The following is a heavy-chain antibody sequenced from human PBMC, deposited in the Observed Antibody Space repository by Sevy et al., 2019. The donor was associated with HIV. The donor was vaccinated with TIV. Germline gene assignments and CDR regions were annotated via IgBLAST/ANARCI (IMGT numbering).Heavy chain of an antibody. J-gene: IGHJ4*02. CDR3: GRAEGGGSFYYASGSFFSN. Sequence: SETLSLTCSVSGDSMRNFYWNWLRQPPGKGLEWIGYIYPTGLTTYNPSLKSRVTISIDTSGNQFSLLLNSVTAADTALYYCGRAEGGGSFYYASGSFFSNWGQGTLVTVSS. V-gene: IGHV4-59*13. CDR2: IYPTGLT. CDR1: GDSMRNFY. D-gene: IGHD3-10*01.